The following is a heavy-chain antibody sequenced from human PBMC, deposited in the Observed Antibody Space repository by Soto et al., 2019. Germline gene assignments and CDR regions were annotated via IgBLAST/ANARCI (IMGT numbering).Heavy chain of an antibody. CDR2: IHRDEIEK. CDR3: DGGNAVDA. Sequence: GVSLRLSCSASTFRCITYWVTWVRQAPGKGLEWVANIHRDEIEKYYMDSVKGRFTISRDNAKNSLYLQMTSLRAEDTAVYYCDGGNAVDAWCKGTMLTVSS. V-gene: IGHV3-7*01. CDR1: TFRCITYW. J-gene: IGHJ6*03.